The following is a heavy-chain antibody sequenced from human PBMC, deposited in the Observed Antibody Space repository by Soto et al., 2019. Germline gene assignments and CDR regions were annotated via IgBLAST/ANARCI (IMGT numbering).Heavy chain of an antibody. V-gene: IGHV4-59*08. J-gene: IGHJ4*02. CDR3: ASHVQWLVPFDY. CDR2: IYDSGST. D-gene: IGHD6-19*01. CDR1: GGSISSYY. Sequence: QVQLQESGPGLVKPSETLSLTCTVSGGSISSYYWSWIRQHPGKGLEWIGYIYDSGSTNYNPSNKSRVLISVDTSQNQFSLKLSSVTAADTAVYYCASHVQWLVPFDYWGQGTLVTVSS.